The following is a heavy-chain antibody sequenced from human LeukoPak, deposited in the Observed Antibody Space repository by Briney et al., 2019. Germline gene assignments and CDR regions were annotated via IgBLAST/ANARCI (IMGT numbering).Heavy chain of an antibody. V-gene: IGHV5-51*01. CDR3: ARPFCSARNCYLYYFDY. J-gene: IGHJ4*02. CDR2: IYPGDSDT. D-gene: IGHD2-15*01. Sequence: GESLKISCKGFGYSFTTYWIAWVRQMPGKGLEWMGIIYPGDSDTRYSPSFQGQVTISADKSISTAYLQWSSLKASDTAMYYCARPFCSARNCYLYYFDYWGQGTLVTVSS. CDR1: GYSFTTYW.